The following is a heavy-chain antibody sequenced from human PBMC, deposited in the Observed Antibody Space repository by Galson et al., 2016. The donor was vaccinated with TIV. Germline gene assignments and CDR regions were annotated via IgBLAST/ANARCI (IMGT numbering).Heavy chain of an antibody. Sequence: SLRLSCAASGFTFSTKSMSWVRQAPGKGLEWVSAISGSGGTTYYADSVKGRFTISRDNSNNNLYLQMNSLRAEDRAVYYCAKGPGSYPYHYYGVDVWGQGTTVTV. CDR2: ISGSGGTT. J-gene: IGHJ6*02. CDR1: GFTFSTKS. V-gene: IGHV3-23*01. D-gene: IGHD3-16*02. CDR3: AKGPGSYPYHYYGVDV.